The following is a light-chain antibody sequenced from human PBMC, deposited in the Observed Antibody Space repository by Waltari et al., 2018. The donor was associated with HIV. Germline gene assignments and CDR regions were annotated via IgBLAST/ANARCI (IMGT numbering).Light chain of an antibody. V-gene: IGLV3-1*01. Sequence: SYELTQPPSVSVSPGQTASITCSGEKLGDKYACWYPQKPGQSPVLVIYQDSKRPSAIPVLFAGSNSGSTATLTFSGTQAMDEADYYCQALDSNAGVFGGGTKLTVL. J-gene: IGLJ2*01. CDR2: QDS. CDR3: QALDSNAGV. CDR1: KLGDKY.